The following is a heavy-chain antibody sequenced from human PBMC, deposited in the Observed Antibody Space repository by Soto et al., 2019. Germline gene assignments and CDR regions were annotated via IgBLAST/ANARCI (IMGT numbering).Heavy chain of an antibody. CDR2: IYPDDSDV. CDR3: ARRSNWNSAAPDF. Sequence: GESLKISCKGSGYIFTTYWIAWAHQMPGKGLEWIGLIYPDDSDVRYSPSFEGHVTISADKSINTAYLQCSSLKASDSAMYYCARRSNWNSAAPDFGCQGTLVTVSS. J-gene: IGHJ4*02. D-gene: IGHD1-20*01. CDR1: GYIFTTYW. V-gene: IGHV5-51*07.